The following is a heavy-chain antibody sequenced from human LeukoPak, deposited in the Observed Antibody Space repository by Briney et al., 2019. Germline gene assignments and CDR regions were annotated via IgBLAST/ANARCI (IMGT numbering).Heavy chain of an antibody. D-gene: IGHD6-19*01. CDR1: GGTFSSYA. J-gene: IGHJ6*02. V-gene: IGHV1-18*01. CDR3: ARDLGDSSGWPSYYYYYYGMDV. CDR2: ISAYNGNT. Sequence: ASVKVSCKASGGTFSSYAISCVRQAPGQGLEWMGWISAYNGNTNYAQKLQGRVTMTTDTSTSTAYMELRSLRSDDTAVYYCARDLGDSSGWPSYYYYYYGMDVWGQGTTVTVSS.